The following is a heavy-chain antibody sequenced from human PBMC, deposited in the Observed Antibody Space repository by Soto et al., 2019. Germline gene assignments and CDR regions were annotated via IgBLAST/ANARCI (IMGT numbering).Heavy chain of an antibody. V-gene: IGHV4-39*01. D-gene: IGHD5-18*01. CDR2: IYYSGST. Sequence: PSETLSLTCNVSGDSISSSSYYWGWIRQPPGKGLEWIGSIYYSGSTYYNPSLKSRVTISVDTSKNQFSLKLSSVTAADTAVYYCARRVVDTAMVLQIGGYYYYGMDVWGQGTTVTVSS. CDR3: ARRVVDTAMVLQIGGYYYYGMDV. J-gene: IGHJ6*02. CDR1: GDSISSSSYY.